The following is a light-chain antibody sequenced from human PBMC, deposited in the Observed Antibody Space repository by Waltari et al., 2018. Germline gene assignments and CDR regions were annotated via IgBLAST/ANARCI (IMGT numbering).Light chain of an antibody. V-gene: IGLV1-51*02. CDR2: ENT. Sequence: QSVWTPPPSVSAAPGQRGTIPGSGDSANIGNNYVSWYRQFPGTDPKPPYYENTARPSGIPGRFSGSKSGTSATLDITGLQAGYEADYYCGTWDSSLSGAVFGGGTHLTVL. J-gene: IGLJ7*01. CDR3: GTWDSSLSGAV. CDR1: SANIGNNY.